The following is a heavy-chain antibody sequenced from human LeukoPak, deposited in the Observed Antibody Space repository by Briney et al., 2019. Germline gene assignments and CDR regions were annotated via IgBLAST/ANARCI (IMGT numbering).Heavy chain of an antibody. V-gene: IGHV4-4*07. CDR2: IYTSGST. D-gene: IGHD2-8*01. CDR1: GGSISSYY. J-gene: IGHJ4*02. CDR3: ARGRGVEGLTEGIVLMAY. Sequence: ASETLSLTCTVSGGSISSYYWSWIRQPAGKGLEWIGRIYTSGSTNYNPSLKSRVTMSVDTSKNQFSLKLSSVTAADTAVYYCARGRGVEGLTEGIVLMAYWGQGTLVTVSS.